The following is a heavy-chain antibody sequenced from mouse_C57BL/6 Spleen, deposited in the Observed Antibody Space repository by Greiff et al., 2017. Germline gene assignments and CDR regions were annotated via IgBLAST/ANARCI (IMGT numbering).Heavy chain of an antibody. CDR1: GYSFTGYF. D-gene: IGHD2-4*01. V-gene: IGHV1-20*01. CDR3: ARASYDYDVSWFAY. CDR2: INPYNGDT. J-gene: IGHJ3*01. Sequence: VQLQQSGPELVKPGDSVKISCKASGYSFTGYFMNWVMQSHGKSLEWIGRINPYNGDTFYNQKFKGKATLTVDKSSSTAHMELRSLTSEDSAVYYCARASYDYDVSWFAYSRQGTLVTVSA.